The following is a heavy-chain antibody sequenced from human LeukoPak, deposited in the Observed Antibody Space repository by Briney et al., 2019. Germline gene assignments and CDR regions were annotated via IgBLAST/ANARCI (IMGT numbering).Heavy chain of an antibody. J-gene: IGHJ4*02. V-gene: IGHV3-30*18. CDR1: GFTFSDYG. CDR2: IANDGRDK. D-gene: IGHD6-13*01. CDR3: VKDMKIKAAGYYFDY. Sequence: GGSLRLSCAASGFTFSDYGMHWVRQAPGKGLEWVAVIANDGRDKKYADSVRGRFTISRDNSKNTVYLQMNSLRAEDTAVFYCVKDMKIKAAGYYFDYWGQGTLVTVSS.